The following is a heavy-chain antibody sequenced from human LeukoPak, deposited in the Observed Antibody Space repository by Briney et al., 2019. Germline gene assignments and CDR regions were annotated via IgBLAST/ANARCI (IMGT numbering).Heavy chain of an antibody. D-gene: IGHD1-26*01. CDR3: AQVMGHLGASSDY. Sequence: GGSLRLSCAASGFTFSIYCMRWVRQAPGKGLEWVSAISGSGGTKYYADSVNGRFTISRDNSKNTLYLQMNSLTAEDTALYYCAQVMGHLGASSDYWGQGTLVTVSS. V-gene: IGHV3-23*01. CDR2: ISGSGGTK. CDR1: GFTFSIYC. J-gene: IGHJ4*02.